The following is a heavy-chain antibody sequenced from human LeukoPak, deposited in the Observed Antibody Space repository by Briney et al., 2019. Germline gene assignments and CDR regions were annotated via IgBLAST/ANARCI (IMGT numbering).Heavy chain of an antibody. D-gene: IGHD6-6*01. CDR3: ARWATSFDL. V-gene: IGHV3-7*01. CDR2: IKQDGSDK. CDR1: GFTFGDCW. J-gene: IGHJ4*02. Sequence: GGSLRLPCAAPGFTFGDCWMSWVRQAPGKGLEWVANIKQDGSDKYYVDSVTGRFTISRDNAKNSLYLQMSRLRAEDTAVYYCARWATSFDLWGQGTLVTVSS.